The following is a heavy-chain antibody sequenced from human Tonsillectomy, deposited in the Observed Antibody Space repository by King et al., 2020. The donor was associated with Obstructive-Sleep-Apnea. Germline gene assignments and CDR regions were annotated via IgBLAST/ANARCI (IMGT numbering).Heavy chain of an antibody. Sequence: VQLQQWGAGLLKPSETLSLTCAVYGGSFSGYYWSWIRHPPWKWLDWIGEINHSGSTNYNPFLKSRVTISVDTSKNQFSLKLSSVTAADTAVYYCATTTYYYDSSDDYWGQGTLVTVSS. J-gene: IGHJ4*02. CDR2: INHSGST. CDR1: GGSFSGYY. CDR3: ATTTYYYDSSDDY. V-gene: IGHV4-34*01. D-gene: IGHD3-22*01.